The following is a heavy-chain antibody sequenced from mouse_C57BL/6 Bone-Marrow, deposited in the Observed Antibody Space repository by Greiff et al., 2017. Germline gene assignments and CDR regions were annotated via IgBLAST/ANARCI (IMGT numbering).Heavy chain of an antibody. Sequence: QVQLQQSGPELVKPGASVKISCKASGYAFSSSWMNWVKQRPGKGLEWIGRIYPGDGDTNYNGKFKGKATLTADKSSSTAYMQLSSLTSEDSAVYFCARGITTVVAHYAMDYWGQGTSVTVSS. D-gene: IGHD1-1*01. CDR3: ARGITTVVAHYAMDY. CDR2: IYPGDGDT. CDR1: GYAFSSSW. V-gene: IGHV1-82*01. J-gene: IGHJ4*01.